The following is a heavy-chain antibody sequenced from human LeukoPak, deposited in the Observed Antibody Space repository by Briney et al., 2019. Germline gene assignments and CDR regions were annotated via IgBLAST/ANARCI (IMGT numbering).Heavy chain of an antibody. V-gene: IGHV4-39*07. J-gene: IGHJ4*02. D-gene: IGHD6-13*01. CDR1: GGSISSTTYH. Sequence: SETLSLTCTVSGGSISSTTYHWGWMRQPPGKGLEWIGSIYYSGSTYYNSSLKSRVTISVATSKNQFSLKLSSVTAADTAVYYCARAYSSSWYDYWGQGTLVTVSS. CDR3: ARAYSSSWYDY. CDR2: IYYSGST.